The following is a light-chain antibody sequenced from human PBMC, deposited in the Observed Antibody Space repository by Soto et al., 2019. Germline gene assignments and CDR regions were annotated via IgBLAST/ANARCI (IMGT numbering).Light chain of an antibody. CDR1: QSISDT. V-gene: IGKV3-20*01. Sequence: EIVMTQSPVTLSVSAGGRATLSCRASQSISDTLAWYQQKPGQAPRLLIHGASNRATGIPDRFSGSGSGTDFTLTISRLEPEDFAVYYCQQYGSSGTFGQGTKV. CDR3: QQYGSSGT. J-gene: IGKJ1*01. CDR2: GAS.